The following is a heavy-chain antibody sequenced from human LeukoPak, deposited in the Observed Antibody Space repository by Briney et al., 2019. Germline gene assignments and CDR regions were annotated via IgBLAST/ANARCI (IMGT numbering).Heavy chain of an antibody. J-gene: IGHJ6*03. D-gene: IGHD6-13*01. CDR1: GFTFSSYA. CDR3: AKEAAEGYYYYMDV. Sequence: GGSLRLSCAASGFTFSSYAMSWVRQAPGKGLEWVSAISGSGGSTYYADSVKGRFPISRDNSKNTLYLQMNRLRAEDTAVYYCAKEAAEGYYYYMDVWGKGTTVTVSS. V-gene: IGHV3-23*01. CDR2: ISGSGGST.